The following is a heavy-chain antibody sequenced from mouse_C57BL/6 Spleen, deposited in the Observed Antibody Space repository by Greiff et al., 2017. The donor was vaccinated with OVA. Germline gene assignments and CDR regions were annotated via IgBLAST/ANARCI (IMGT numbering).Heavy chain of an antibody. CDR3: AYYYGSRDYAMDY. D-gene: IGHD1-1*01. Sequence: VQLQQSGPELVKPGASVKISCKASGYSFTGYYMNWVKQSPEKSLEWIGEINPSTGGTTYNQKFKAKATLTVDKSSSTAYMQLKSLTSEDSAVYYCAYYYGSRDYAMDYWGQGTSVTVSS. CDR1: GYSFTGYY. V-gene: IGHV1-42*01. J-gene: IGHJ4*01. CDR2: INPSTGGT.